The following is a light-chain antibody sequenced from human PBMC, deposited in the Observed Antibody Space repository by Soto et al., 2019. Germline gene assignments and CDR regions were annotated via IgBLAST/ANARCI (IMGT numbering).Light chain of an antibody. CDR3: HQYARSPHT. Sequence: EIVLTQSPGTLSLSPGERATLSCRASQTVRSNYLAWFQQKPGQAPRLLIYGASSRASGIPDRISGSGSGTDFTLTVSKLEPEDFAVYFCHQYARSPHTFGQGTKLESK. CDR1: QTVRSNY. J-gene: IGKJ2*01. V-gene: IGKV3-20*01. CDR2: GAS.